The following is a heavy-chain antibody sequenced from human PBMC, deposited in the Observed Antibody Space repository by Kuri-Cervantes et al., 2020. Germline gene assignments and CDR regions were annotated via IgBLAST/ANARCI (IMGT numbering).Heavy chain of an antibody. D-gene: IGHD3-10*01. CDR1: GYRFTSYY. J-gene: IGHJ5*02. CDR2: INPNSGGT. CDR3: ARGWYYGSGSWGWFDP. V-gene: IGHV1-2*04. Sequence: ASVKVSCKTSGYRFTSYYIHWVRQAPGQGLEWMGWINPNSGGTNYAQKFQGWVTMTRDTSISTAYMELSRLRSDDTAVYYCARGWYYGSGSWGWFDPWGQGTLVTVSS.